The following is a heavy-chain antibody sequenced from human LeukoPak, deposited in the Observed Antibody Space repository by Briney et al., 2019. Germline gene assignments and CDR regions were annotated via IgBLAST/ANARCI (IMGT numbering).Heavy chain of an antibody. CDR2: IIPIFGTA. D-gene: IGHD2-15*01. CDR3: ARDLGYCSGGSCYSRGNAFDI. J-gene: IGHJ3*02. V-gene: IGHV1-69*06. Sequence: SVKVSCKASGGTFSSYAISWVRQAPGQGLEWMGGIIPIFGTANYAQKFQGRVTITADKSTSTAYMELSSLRSEDTAVYYCARDLGYCSGGSCYSRGNAFDIWGQGTMVTVSS. CDR1: GGTFSSYA.